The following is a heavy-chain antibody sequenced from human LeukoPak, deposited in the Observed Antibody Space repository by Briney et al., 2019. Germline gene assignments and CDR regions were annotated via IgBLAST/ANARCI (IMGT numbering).Heavy chain of an antibody. CDR2: ISSSGSTI. J-gene: IGHJ4*02. Sequence: GGSLRLSCAASGFTFGNYEMNWVRQAPGKGLEWVSYISSSGSTIYYTDSVKGRFTISRDNAKNSLYLQMNSLRAEDTAVYYCARRKFSGSGSYYLCDFWGQGTLVTVSS. CDR1: GFTFGNYE. D-gene: IGHD3-10*01. CDR3: ARRKFSGSGSYYLCDF. V-gene: IGHV3-48*03.